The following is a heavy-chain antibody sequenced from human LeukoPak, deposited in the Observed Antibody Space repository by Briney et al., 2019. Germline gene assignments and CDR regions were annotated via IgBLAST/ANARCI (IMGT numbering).Heavy chain of an antibody. CDR3: PYGSNGYDAFDI. J-gene: IGHJ3*02. CDR1: GFAFSAYS. Sequence: GGSLRFSCSASGFAFSAYSMHWVRQAPGKGLEYVSTISSNGDIKHYADSVKGRFTISRDNAKNTLYLQMSSLRAEDTAFYYCPYGSNGYDAFDIWGQGTKVTVSS. CDR2: ISSNGDIK. D-gene: IGHD3-22*01. V-gene: IGHV3-64D*06.